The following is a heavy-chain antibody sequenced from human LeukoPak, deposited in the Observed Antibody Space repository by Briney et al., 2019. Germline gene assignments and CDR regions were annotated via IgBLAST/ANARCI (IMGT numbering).Heavy chain of an antibody. CDR3: ANMGYSYAPGLFDP. D-gene: IGHD5-18*01. J-gene: IGHJ5*02. V-gene: IGHV4-39*07. Sequence: SETLSLTCTVSGGSISSSGYYWGWIRQTPGRGLEGIGSIYYSGSNYHNPSLKSRVSMSVDTSKNQFSLKLSSVTAADTAVYYCANMGYSYAPGLFDPWGQGTLVTVSS. CDR1: GGSISSSGYY. CDR2: IYYSGSN.